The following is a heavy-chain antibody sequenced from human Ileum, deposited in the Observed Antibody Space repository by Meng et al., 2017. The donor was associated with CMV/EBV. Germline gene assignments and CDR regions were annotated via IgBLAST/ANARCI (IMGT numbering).Heavy chain of an antibody. J-gene: IGHJ5*02. D-gene: IGHD2-8*01. CDR2: IKQDGSEK. CDR3: ARGVWVGYCPNVFCFNNWFDP. CDR1: GFTFSRYW. Sequence: GGSLRLSCAASGFTFSRYWMNWVRQAPGKGLEWVANIKQDGSEKYYVDSVEGRFTISRDNAKNSLYLQMNSLRAEDTAVYYCARGVWVGYCPNVFCFNNWFDPWGQGTLVTVSS. V-gene: IGHV3-7*01.